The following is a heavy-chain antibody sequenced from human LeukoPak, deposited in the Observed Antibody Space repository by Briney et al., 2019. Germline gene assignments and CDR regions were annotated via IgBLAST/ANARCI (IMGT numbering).Heavy chain of an antibody. J-gene: IGHJ4*02. CDR3: ARRPGGGVWGSYRYTFDY. Sequence: SETLSLTCAVYGGSFSGYSWSWIRHPPGKGLEWIGEINHSGSTNYNPSLKSRVTISVDTSKNQFSLKLSSVTAADTAVYYCARRPGGGVWGSYRYTFDYWGQGTLVTVSS. V-gene: IGHV4-34*01. D-gene: IGHD3-16*02. CDR1: GGSFSGYS. CDR2: INHSGST.